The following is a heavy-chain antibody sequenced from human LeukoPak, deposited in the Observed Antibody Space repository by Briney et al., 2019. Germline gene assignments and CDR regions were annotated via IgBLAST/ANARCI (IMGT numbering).Heavy chain of an antibody. V-gene: IGHV1-2*04. CDR3: ARGRGVITTGFDY. D-gene: IGHD3-22*01. J-gene: IGHJ4*02. CDR2: INPNSGGT. Sequence: ASVKVSCKASGSTFTGYYMHWVRQAPGQGLEWMGGINPNSGGTNYAQKFQGWVTMTRDTSISTAYMELSRLRSDDTAVYYCARGRGVITTGFDYWGQGTLVTVSS. CDR1: GSTFTGYY.